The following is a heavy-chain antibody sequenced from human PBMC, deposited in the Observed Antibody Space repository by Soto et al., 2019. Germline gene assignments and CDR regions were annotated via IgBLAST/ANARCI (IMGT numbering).Heavy chain of an antibody. V-gene: IGHV3-15*01. D-gene: IGHD6-6*01. J-gene: IGHJ5*01. CDR1: GFTSTDAW. Sequence: EVQLVESGGGSVNPGGSVRLSCAASGFTSTDAWMNWVRQVPGEGLEWVGHIKSQVDGGTTDSAAALDGRVTISRDDSENMVYLQMNRLRTDDTAVYYCATGSARFDFWGQGTLVTVSS. CDR3: ATGSARFDF. CDR2: IKSQVDGGTT.